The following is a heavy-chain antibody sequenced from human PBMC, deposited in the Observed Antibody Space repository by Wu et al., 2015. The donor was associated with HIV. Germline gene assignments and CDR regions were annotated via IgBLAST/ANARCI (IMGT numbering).Heavy chain of an antibody. D-gene: IGHD6-19*01. CDR2: INPSGGST. Sequence: QVQLVQSGAEVKKPGASVKVSCKASGYTFTSYYMHWVRQAPGQGLEWMGIINPSGGSTSYAQKFQGRVTMTRDTSTSTVYMELSSLRSEDTAVYYCARVVNNSSGWYYGSFNYYYYGMDVWGQGTTVTVSS. CDR1: GYTFTSYY. J-gene: IGHJ6*02. V-gene: IGHV1-46*01. CDR3: ARVVNNSSGWYYGSFNYYYYGMDV.